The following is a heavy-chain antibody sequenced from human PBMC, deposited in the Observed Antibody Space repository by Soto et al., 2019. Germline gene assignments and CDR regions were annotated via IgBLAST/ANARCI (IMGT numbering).Heavy chain of an antibody. J-gene: IGHJ5*02. D-gene: IGHD3-22*01. V-gene: IGHV1-8*01. CDR1: GYTFTSYE. Sequence: ASVKVSCKASGYTFTSYEINWVRQATGQGFEYLGWMNPNSGNTGYVKKFQGRVTMTRDTSKNHFSLQLNSVTPEDTVVYYCARDYYDSSGYALWFDPWGQGTLVTVSS. CDR2: MNPNSGNT. CDR3: ARDYYDSSGYALWFDP.